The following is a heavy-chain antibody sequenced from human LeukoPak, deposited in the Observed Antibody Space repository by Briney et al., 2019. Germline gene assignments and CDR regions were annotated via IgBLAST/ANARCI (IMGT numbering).Heavy chain of an antibody. Sequence: SETLSLTCTVSGYSISSGYYWGWIRQPPGKGLEWIGSIYHSGSTYYNPSLKSRVTISVDTAKNQFSLKLSSVTAADTAVYYCAREIGAGLGVSFDIWGQGKMVTVSS. CDR3: AREIGAGLGVSFDI. CDR2: IYHSGST. J-gene: IGHJ3*02. CDR1: GYSISSGYY. D-gene: IGHD3-3*01. V-gene: IGHV4-38-2*02.